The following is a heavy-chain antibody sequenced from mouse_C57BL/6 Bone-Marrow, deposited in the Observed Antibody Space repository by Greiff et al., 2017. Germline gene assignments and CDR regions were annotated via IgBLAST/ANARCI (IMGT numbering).Heavy chain of an antibody. V-gene: IGHV14-4*01. D-gene: IGHD2-12*01. CDR3: TPSYSLDY. CDR1: GFNIKDDY. Sequence: VQLQQSGAELVRPGASVKLSCTASGFNIKDDYMHWVKQRPEQGLEWIGWIDPENGDTEYASKFQGKATITADTSSNTAYLQLSSLTSEDTAVYYCTPSYSLDYWGQGTTLTGSA. CDR2: IDPENGDT. J-gene: IGHJ2*01.